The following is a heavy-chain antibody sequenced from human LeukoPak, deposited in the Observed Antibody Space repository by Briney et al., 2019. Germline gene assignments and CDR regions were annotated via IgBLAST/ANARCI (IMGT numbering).Heavy chain of an antibody. D-gene: IGHD7-27*01. CDR3: ARDPGLGIDY. CDR1: GGSISSGGYY. Sequence: PSETLSLTCTVSGGSISSGGYYWSWIRQHPGKGLEWIGYIYYSGSTYYNPSLKSRVTISVDTSKNQFSLKLSSVTVADTAVYYCARDPGLGIDYWGQGTLVTVSS. CDR2: IYYSGST. J-gene: IGHJ4*02. V-gene: IGHV4-31*03.